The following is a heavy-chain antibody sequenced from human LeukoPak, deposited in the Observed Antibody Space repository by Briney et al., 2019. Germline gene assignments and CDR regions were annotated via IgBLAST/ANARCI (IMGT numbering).Heavy chain of an antibody. V-gene: IGHV4-34*01. CDR1: GGSISGYY. CDR3: ARVRGKRITMIVVVPVGYYYYMDV. Sequence: PSETLSLTCTVSGGSISGYYWSWIRQPPGKGLEWIGEINHSGSTNYNPSLKSRVTISVDTSKNQFSLKLSSVTAADTAVYYCARVRGKRITMIVVVPVGYYYYMDVWGKGTTVTVSS. J-gene: IGHJ6*03. D-gene: IGHD3-22*01. CDR2: INHSGST.